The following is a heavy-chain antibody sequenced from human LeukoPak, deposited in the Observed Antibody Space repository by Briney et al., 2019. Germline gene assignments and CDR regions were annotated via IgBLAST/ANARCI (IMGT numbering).Heavy chain of an antibody. Sequence: GASVKVSCKASGYTFTDFYLHWVRQAPGQGLEWMGWINPNSGGTNYVQKFQGRVTMTRDTSISTAYMELSRLRSDDTAVYYCARDEVTSATTSGSWGQGTLVTVSS. CDR3: ARDEVTSATTSGS. J-gene: IGHJ5*02. CDR2: INPNSGGT. V-gene: IGHV1-2*02. D-gene: IGHD4-17*01. CDR1: GYTFTDFY.